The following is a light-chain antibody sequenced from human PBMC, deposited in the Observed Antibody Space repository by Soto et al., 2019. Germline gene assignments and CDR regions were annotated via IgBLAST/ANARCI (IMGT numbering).Light chain of an antibody. CDR1: RSVDTD. V-gene: IGKV3-15*01. J-gene: IGKJ1*01. Sequence: EILMTQSPATLSVSPGDSATLSCSASRSVDTDLAWYQQKPGQAPRLLVFATSARATGVPDRFRGSRSGTDFTLTISRLEPEDFALYYCQQYHTSPLTFGQGTKVDIK. CDR2: ATS. CDR3: QQYHTSPLT.